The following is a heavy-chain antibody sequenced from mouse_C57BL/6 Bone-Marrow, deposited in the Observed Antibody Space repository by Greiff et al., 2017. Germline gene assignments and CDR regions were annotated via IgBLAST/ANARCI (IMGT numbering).Heavy chain of an antibody. CDR3: ARGGLPDYYAMDY. J-gene: IGHJ4*01. D-gene: IGHD2-2*01. Sequence: QVQLQQPGAELVKPGASVKMSCKASGYTFTSYWITWVKQRPGQGLEWIGDISPGSGSTNYNEKFKSKATLTVDTSSSTAYMQLSSLTSEDSAVYYCARGGLPDYYAMDYWGQGTSVTVSS. CDR1: GYTFTSYW. V-gene: IGHV1-55*01. CDR2: ISPGSGST.